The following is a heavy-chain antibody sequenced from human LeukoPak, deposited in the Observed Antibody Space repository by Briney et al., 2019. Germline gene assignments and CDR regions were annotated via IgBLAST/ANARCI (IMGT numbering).Heavy chain of an antibody. CDR2: MNPNSGNT. CDR3: ARAPVVPAASGHYYYYMDV. D-gene: IGHD2-2*01. V-gene: IGHV1-8*01. Sequence: ASVKVSCKASGYTFTSYDINWVRQATGQGLEWMGWMNPNSGNTGYAQKFQGRVTMTRNTSISTAYTELSSLRSEDTAVYYCARAPVVPAASGHYYYYMDVWGKGTTVTVSS. J-gene: IGHJ6*03. CDR1: GYTFTSYD.